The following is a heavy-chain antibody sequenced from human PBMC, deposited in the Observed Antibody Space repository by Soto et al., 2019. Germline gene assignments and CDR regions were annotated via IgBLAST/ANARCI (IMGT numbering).Heavy chain of an antibody. CDR3: AREAYYYDSSGYLYYFDY. Sequence: GGSLRLSCAASGFTFSSYAMHWVRQAPVKGLEWVAVISYDGSNKYYADSVKGRFTISRDNSKNTLYLQMNSLRAEDTAVYYCAREAYYYDSSGYLYYFDYWGQGT. V-gene: IGHV3-30-3*01. CDR1: GFTFSSYA. CDR2: ISYDGSNK. J-gene: IGHJ4*02. D-gene: IGHD3-22*01.